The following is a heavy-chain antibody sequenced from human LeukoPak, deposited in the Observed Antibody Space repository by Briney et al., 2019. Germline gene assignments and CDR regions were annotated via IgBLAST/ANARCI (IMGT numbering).Heavy chain of an antibody. D-gene: IGHD3-9*01. Sequence: GGSLRLPCAASGFTFSNYAMSWVRQAPGKGLVWVSAVSGRDDSTYYADSVKGRFTISRDTSKNTLYLQMNSLRAEDTAVYYCAKWGDYDILTGYYDPDYWGQGTLVTVSS. V-gene: IGHV3-23*01. CDR3: AKWGDYDILTGYYDPDY. J-gene: IGHJ4*02. CDR2: VSGRDDST. CDR1: GFTFSNYA.